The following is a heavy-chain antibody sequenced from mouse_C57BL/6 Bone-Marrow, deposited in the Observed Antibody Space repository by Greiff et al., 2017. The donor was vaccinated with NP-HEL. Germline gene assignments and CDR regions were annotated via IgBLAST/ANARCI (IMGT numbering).Heavy chain of an antibody. CDR1: GFNIKNTY. Sequence: VQLKQSVAELVRPGASVKLSCTASGFNIKNTYMHWVKQRPEQGLEWIGRIDPANGNNKSAPNFPGKATITADTSTNTAYLQLSSLTSEDTAIYYCARTGYYGSGYDWYFDVWGTGTTVTVSS. V-gene: IGHV14-3*01. J-gene: IGHJ1*03. CDR3: ARTGYYGSGYDWYFDV. CDR2: IDPANGNN. D-gene: IGHD1-1*01.